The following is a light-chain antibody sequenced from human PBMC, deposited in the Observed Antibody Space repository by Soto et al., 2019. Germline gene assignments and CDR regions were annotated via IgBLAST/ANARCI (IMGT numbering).Light chain of an antibody. CDR1: QTISSW. CDR2: KAS. V-gene: IGKV1-5*03. CDR3: QHYNSYSEA. J-gene: IGKJ1*01. Sequence: DIQMTQSPSTLSGSVGDSVTITCRASQTISSWLAWYQQKPGKAPKLLIYKASTLKSGVPSRFSGRGSGTEFTLTISILQPDDFATYYCQHYNSYSEAFGPGTKGEIK.